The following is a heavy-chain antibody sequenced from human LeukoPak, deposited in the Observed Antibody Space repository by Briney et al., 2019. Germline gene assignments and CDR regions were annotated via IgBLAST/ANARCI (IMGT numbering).Heavy chain of an antibody. CDR1: GYSFATSW. Sequence: GESLKISCKGSGYSFATSWIGWVRQMPGKGLEWMGLIYPGDSDTRYSTSFQAQVTMSADKSISTAYLQWSSLKASDTAMYYCARRSSGNYHFDYWGQGTLVTVSS. J-gene: IGHJ4*02. CDR2: IYPGDSDT. D-gene: IGHD3-22*01. CDR3: ARRSSGNYHFDY. V-gene: IGHV5-51*01.